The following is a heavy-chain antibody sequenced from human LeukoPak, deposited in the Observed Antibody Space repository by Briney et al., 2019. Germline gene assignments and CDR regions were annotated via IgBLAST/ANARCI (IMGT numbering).Heavy chain of an antibody. D-gene: IGHD6-19*01. CDR3: AKDLRAVAGTGTFGY. V-gene: IGHV3-23*01. J-gene: IGHJ4*02. CDR1: GFTFSDHY. Sequence: AGGSLRLSCVASGFTFSDHYMDWVRQTPGKGLEWVSAISGSGGSTYYADSVKGRFTISRDNSKNTLYLQMNSLRAEDTAVYYCAKDLRAVAGTGTFGYWGQGTLVTVSS. CDR2: ISGSGGST.